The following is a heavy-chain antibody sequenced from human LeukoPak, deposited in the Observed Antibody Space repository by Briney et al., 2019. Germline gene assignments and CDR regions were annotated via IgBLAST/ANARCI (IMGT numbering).Heavy chain of an antibody. Sequence: PSETLSLTCAVSGYSISSGYYWGWIRQPPGKGLEWIGRIYTSGSTNYNPSLKSRVTMSVDTSKNQFSLKLSSVTAADTAVYYCARGGPAVWFGELTGPYYYMDVWGKGTTVTVSS. CDR1: GYSISSGYY. D-gene: IGHD3-10*01. J-gene: IGHJ6*03. CDR3: ARGGPAVWFGELTGPYYYMDV. V-gene: IGHV4-38-2*01. CDR2: IYTSGST.